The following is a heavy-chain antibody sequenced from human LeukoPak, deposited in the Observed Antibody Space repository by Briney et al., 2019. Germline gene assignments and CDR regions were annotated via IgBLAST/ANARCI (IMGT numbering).Heavy chain of an antibody. J-gene: IGHJ4*02. CDR2: IYSGGST. CDR1: GFTVSSNY. V-gene: IGHV3-53*01. CDR3: ASYLDISSGWYYFDY. D-gene: IGHD6-19*01. Sequence: PGGSLTLSCAASGFTVSSNYMSWVRQAPGKGLEWVSVIYSGGSTYYADSVKGRFTISRNNSKNTLYLQMNSLRAEDTAVYYCASYLDISSGWYYFDYWGQGTLVTVSS.